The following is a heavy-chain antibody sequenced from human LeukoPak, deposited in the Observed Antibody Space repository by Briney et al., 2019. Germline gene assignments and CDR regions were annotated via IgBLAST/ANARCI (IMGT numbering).Heavy chain of an antibody. J-gene: IGHJ5*01. CDR1: GGSFSGYY. V-gene: IGHV4-34*01. Sequence: PSETLSLTCAVYGGSFSGYYWSWIRQPPGKGLEWIGEINHGGSTNYNPSLKSRVTISVDTSKNQFSLKLSSVTAADTAVYYCARGTGYSSSWFGYWGQGTMVTVSS. CDR3: ARGTGYSSSWFGY. CDR2: INHGGST. D-gene: IGHD6-13*01.